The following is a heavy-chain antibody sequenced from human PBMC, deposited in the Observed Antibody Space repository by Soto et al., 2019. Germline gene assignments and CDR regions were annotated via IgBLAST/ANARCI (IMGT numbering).Heavy chain of an antibody. Sequence: EVQLVQSGGGMVQSGGSLELSCAASGFALSATPVHWVRQASGKGLEWVGRIRSKDKNSATAFAASVKGRFTVSRDDSKNLAFLHMNSLKNDDTVVYYCPTGGTHTGRLDPWGQGALVTVSS. CDR1: GFALSATP. CDR3: PTGGTHTGRLDP. J-gene: IGHJ5*02. V-gene: IGHV3-73*01. CDR2: IRSKDKNSAT. D-gene: IGHD1-1*01.